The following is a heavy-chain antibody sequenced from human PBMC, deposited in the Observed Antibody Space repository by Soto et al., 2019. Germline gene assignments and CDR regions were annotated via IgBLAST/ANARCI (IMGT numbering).Heavy chain of an antibody. CDR2: INPNSGGT. D-gene: IGHD3-10*01. CDR1: GYTFTGYY. V-gene: IGHV1-2*04. CDR3: ARDIQGSFGELTHGYYYYGMDV. J-gene: IGHJ6*02. Sequence: QVQLVQSGAEVKKPGASVKVSCKASGYTFTGYYMHWVRQAPGQGLEWMGWINPNSGGTNYAQKFQGWVTMTRDTSISTAYMELSRLRSDDTAVYYCARDIQGSFGELTHGYYYYGMDVWGQGTTVTVSS.